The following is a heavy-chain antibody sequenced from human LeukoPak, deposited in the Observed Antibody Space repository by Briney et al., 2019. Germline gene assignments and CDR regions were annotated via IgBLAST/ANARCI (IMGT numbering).Heavy chain of an antibody. CDR1: GDSVSSGSYY. Sequence: SETLSLTCTVSGDSVSSGSYYWSWIRQPPGKGLEWIGYIYYSGSTNYNPSLKSRVTISVDTSKNQFSLKLSSVTAADTAVYYCARDRGGRTTGLYDFWSGQNPVGWFDPWGQGTLVTVSS. CDR2: IYYSGST. J-gene: IGHJ5*02. V-gene: IGHV4-61*01. CDR3: ARDRGGRTTGLYDFWSGQNPVGWFDP. D-gene: IGHD3-3*01.